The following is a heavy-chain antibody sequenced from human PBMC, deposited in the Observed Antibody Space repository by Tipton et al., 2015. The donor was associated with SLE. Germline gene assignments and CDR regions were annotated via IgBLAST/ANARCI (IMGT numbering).Heavy chain of an antibody. CDR1: GGSFSGYY. Sequence: LRLSCAVYGGSFSGYYWSWIRQPAGKGLEWIGYIYTSGSTNYNPSLKSRVTISVDTSKNQFSLKLSSVTAADTAVYYCARDGRGSYYVNYYYGMDVWGQGTTVTVSS. J-gene: IGHJ6*02. D-gene: IGHD1-26*01. V-gene: IGHV4-4*09. CDR3: ARDGRGSYYVNYYYGMDV. CDR2: IYTSGST.